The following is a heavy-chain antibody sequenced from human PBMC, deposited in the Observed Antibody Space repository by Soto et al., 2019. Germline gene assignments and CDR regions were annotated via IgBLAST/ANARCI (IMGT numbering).Heavy chain of an antibody. V-gene: IGHV1-69*01. J-gene: IGHJ3*01. CDR1: GGSFGRSA. CDR2: IIPVFDKA. D-gene: IGHD3-16*01. CDR3: ARLRRDWGDAFDL. Sequence: QVQLVQSGADVKKPGSSVKVSCKTSGGSFGRSAISWVRQAPAQGLEWMGEIIPVFDKANYAQNFQGRLTITADEPTGTVFMQLSSLRSEDTAVYFCARLRRDWGDAFDLWGLGTFVTVSS.